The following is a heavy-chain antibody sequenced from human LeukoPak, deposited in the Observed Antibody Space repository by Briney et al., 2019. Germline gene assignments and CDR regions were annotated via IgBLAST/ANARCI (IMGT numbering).Heavy chain of an antibody. V-gene: IGHV4-34*01. Sequence: SETLSLTCAVYGGSFSGYYWSWIRQPPGKGLEWIGEINHSGNSNYNPSLKSRVTISVDTSKNQFSLKPSSVTAADTAVYYCARDLGYYYGSRTDENWGQGTLVTVSS. D-gene: IGHD3-10*01. J-gene: IGHJ4*02. CDR3: ARDLGYYYGSRTDEN. CDR2: INHSGNS. CDR1: GGSFSGYY.